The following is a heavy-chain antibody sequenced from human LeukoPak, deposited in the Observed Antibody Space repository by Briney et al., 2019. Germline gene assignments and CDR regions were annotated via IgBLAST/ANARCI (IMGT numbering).Heavy chain of an antibody. V-gene: IGHV1-18*01. CDR2: ISAYNGNT. CDR3: ARERSSGLWNDAFDI. CDR1: GYTFTSYG. D-gene: IGHD6-19*01. Sequence: ASVKVSCKASGYTFTSYGISWVRQAPGQGLEWMGWISAYNGNTNYAQKLQGRVTMTTDTSTSTAYMELRSLRSDDTAVYYCARERSSGLWNDAFDIWGQGTMVTVSS. J-gene: IGHJ3*02.